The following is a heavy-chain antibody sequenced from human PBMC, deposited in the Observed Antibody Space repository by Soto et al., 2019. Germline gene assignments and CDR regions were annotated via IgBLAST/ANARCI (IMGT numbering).Heavy chain of an antibody. J-gene: IGHJ6*02. V-gene: IGHV3-30*03. CDR3: ATDLGYSSGWHAGAHYYYYCMDV. CDR1: GFTFSSYG. Sequence: QVQLVESGGGVVQPGRSLRLSCAASGFTFSSYGMHWVRQAPGKGLEWVAVISYDGSNKYYADSVKGRFTISRDNSKNALYLQMTSVRAEDTAVYSCATDLGYSSGWHAGAHYYYYCMDVWGQGTTFTVSS. CDR2: ISYDGSNK. D-gene: IGHD6-19*01.